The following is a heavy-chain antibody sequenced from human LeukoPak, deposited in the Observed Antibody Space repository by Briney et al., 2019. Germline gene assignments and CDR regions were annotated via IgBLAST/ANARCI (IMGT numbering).Heavy chain of an antibody. CDR3: AKLSGWTGWFFDY. Sequence: GGSLRLSCAASGFTLSNFAISWVRQAPGKGLEWVSAISKSGDNSYYADSVKGRFTISRDNSKNTIYLQMNSLRVEDTAVYYCAKLSGWTGWFFDYWGQGTAVTVSS. J-gene: IGHJ4*02. V-gene: IGHV3-23*01. CDR1: GFTLSNFA. D-gene: IGHD6-19*01. CDR2: ISKSGDNS.